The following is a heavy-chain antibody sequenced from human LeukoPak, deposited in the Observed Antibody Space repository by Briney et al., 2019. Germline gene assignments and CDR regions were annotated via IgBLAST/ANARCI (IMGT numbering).Heavy chain of an antibody. J-gene: IGHJ4*02. CDR1: GFTFKSYS. CDR3: SKGESVDY. Sequence: PGGSLRLSCAASGFTFKSYSIHWVRQAPGKGLEWVSVIAYGGSNKYYADSVKGRFTISRDNSKNTLYLQMNSLRAEDTAVYYCSKGESVDYWGQGTLVTVSS. CDR2: IAYGGSNK. V-gene: IGHV3-30*18.